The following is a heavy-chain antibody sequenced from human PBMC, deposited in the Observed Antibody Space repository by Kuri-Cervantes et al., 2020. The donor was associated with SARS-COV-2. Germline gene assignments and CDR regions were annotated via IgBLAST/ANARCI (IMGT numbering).Heavy chain of an antibody. V-gene: IGHV3-9*01. CDR3: ARERGSSWYSSKAFDI. CDR2: ISWNSGSI. J-gene: IGHJ3*02. CDR1: GFTFDDYA. D-gene: IGHD6-13*01. Sequence: GGSLRLSCAASGFTFDDYAMHWVRQAPGKGLEWVSGISWNSGSIGYADSVKGRFTISRDNAKNSLYLQMNSLRAEDTAVYYCARERGSSWYSSKAFDIWGQGTMVTVSS.